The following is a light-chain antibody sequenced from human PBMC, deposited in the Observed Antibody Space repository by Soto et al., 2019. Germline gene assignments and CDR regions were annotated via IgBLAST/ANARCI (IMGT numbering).Light chain of an antibody. CDR1: SSNIGAGYD. V-gene: IGLV1-40*01. CDR2: GNS. CDR3: QSYDSSVRGSVV. J-gene: IGLJ2*01. Sequence: QSVLTQPPSVSGAPGQRVTISCTGSSSNIGAGYDVHWYQQLPGTAPKLLIYGNSNRPSGVPDRFSGSKSGTSASLAITGLQAEDEADYYRQSYDSSVRGSVVFGGGTKPTVL.